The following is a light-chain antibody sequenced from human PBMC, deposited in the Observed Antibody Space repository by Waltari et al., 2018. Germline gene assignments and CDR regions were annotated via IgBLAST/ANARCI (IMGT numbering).Light chain of an antibody. CDR1: TWPSDFP. CDR2: LNSDGSH. J-gene: IGLJ2*01. CDR3: QTWGSGIVT. V-gene: IGLV4-69*01. Sequence: QPVLTQSPSASASLGASVKPTCTLRTWPSDFPIPWPQQQPERGPRYLMKLNSDGSHTKGDEIPDRFSGSSSGAERYLTISSLQSEDEAAYYCQTWGSGIVTFGGGTQLTVL.